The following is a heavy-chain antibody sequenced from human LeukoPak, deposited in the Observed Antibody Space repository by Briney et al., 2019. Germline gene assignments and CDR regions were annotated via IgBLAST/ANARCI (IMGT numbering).Heavy chain of an antibody. Sequence: SGGSLRLSCAASGFTFSDYYMSWIRQAPGKGLEWVSYMSSSGTYTDYADSVKGRFTISRDNAKNSLYLQMNSLGDEDTALYYCTREPEMAKMVSYFDLWGQGTLVTVSS. D-gene: IGHD5-24*01. CDR2: MSSSGTYT. J-gene: IGHJ4*02. CDR1: GFTFSDYY. V-gene: IGHV3-11*06. CDR3: TREPEMAKMVSYFDL.